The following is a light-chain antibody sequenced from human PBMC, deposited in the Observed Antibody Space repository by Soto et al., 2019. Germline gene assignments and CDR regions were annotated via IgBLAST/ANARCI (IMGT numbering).Light chain of an antibody. CDR3: QQYGRG. Sequence: EIVLTQSPGTLSLSPGERATLSCRASQSVNSSYLAWYQQKPGQAPRLLIYGASSRATGIPDRFSGSGSGTDFTLTISRLQPEDFAVYYCQQYGRGFGQGTKVEIK. CDR2: GAS. CDR1: QSVNSSY. V-gene: IGKV3-20*01. J-gene: IGKJ1*01.